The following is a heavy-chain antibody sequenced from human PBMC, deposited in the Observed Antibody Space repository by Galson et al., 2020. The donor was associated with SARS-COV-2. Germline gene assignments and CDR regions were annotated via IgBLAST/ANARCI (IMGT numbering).Heavy chain of an antibody. CDR1: GYTFTSYG. CDR3: ARAGITGTVYYYYYYMDV. J-gene: IGHJ6*03. V-gene: IGHV1-18*01. Sequence: ASVKVYCKASGYTFTSYGISWVRQAPGQGLEWMGWISAYNGNTNYAQKLQGRVTMTTDTSTSTAYMELRSLRSDDTAVYYCARAGITGTVYYYYYYMDVWGKGTTVTVSS. CDR2: ISAYNGNT. D-gene: IGHD1-20*01.